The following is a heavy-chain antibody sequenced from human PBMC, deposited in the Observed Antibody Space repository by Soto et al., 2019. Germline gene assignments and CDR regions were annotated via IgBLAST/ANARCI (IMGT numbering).Heavy chain of an antibody. CDR3: ARHDCISSSCYYYYYYGMDV. CDR1: GYTFTSYD. J-gene: IGHJ6*02. V-gene: IGHV1-8*01. D-gene: IGHD2-2*01. CDR2: MNPNSGNT. Sequence: ASVKVSCKASGYTFTSYDINWVRQATGQGLEWMGWMNPNSGNTGYAQNFQGRVTITADEYTSTAYMELSSLRSEDTAVYYCARHDCISSSCYYYYYYGMDVWGQGTTVTVSS.